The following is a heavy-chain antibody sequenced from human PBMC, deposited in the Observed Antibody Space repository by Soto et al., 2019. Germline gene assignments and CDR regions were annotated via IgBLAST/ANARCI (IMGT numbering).Heavy chain of an antibody. CDR2: IYYSGST. V-gene: IGHV4-39*07. D-gene: IGHD3-22*01. J-gene: IGHJ3*02. Sequence: SETLSLTCTVSGGSISSSSYYWGWIRQPPGKGLEWIGSIYYSGSTYYNPSLKSRVTISVDTSKNQFSLKLSSGTAADTAVYYCARVDRLREAHDAFDIWGQGTLVTVSS. CDR1: GGSISSSSYY. CDR3: ARVDRLREAHDAFDI.